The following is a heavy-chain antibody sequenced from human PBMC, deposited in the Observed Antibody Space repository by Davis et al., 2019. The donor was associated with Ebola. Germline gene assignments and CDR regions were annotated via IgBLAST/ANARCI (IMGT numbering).Heavy chain of an antibody. D-gene: IGHD1-14*01. Sequence: GESLKISCAASGFTFSSYWMHWVRQAPGKGLVWVSRITSDGSSTKYADSVKGRFSISRDNARNMLYLQMNSLRAEDTALYYCAGRQAETFDYWGQGTQVTVSS. CDR1: GFTFSSYW. V-gene: IGHV3-74*01. CDR2: ITSDGSST. CDR3: AGRQAETFDY. J-gene: IGHJ4*02.